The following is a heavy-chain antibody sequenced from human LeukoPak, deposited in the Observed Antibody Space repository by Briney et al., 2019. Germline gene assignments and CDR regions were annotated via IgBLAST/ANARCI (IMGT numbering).Heavy chain of an antibody. CDR1: GGSISSSSYY. D-gene: IGHD5-18*01. CDR3: ARAKTIQLWLTGNFDY. V-gene: IGHV4-39*07. Sequence: ASETLSLTCTVSGGSISSSSYYWGWIRQPPGKGLEWIGSIYYSGSTYYNPSLKSRVTISVDTSKNQFSLKLSSVTAADTAVYYCARAKTIQLWLTGNFDYWGQGTLVTVSS. J-gene: IGHJ4*02. CDR2: IYYSGST.